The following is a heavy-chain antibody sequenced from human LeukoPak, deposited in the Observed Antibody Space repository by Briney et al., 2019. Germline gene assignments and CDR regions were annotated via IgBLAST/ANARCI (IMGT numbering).Heavy chain of an antibody. CDR1: GYTLTSYG. J-gene: IGHJ4*02. V-gene: IGHV1-18*01. CDR3: ARAHEQPDAAGLYYFDY. D-gene: IGHD6-13*01. CDR2: ISAYNGNT. Sequence: ASVKVSCKASGYTLTSYGISWVRQAPGQGLEWMGWISAYNGNTNYAQKLQGRVTMTTDTSTSTAYMELRSLRSDDTAVYYCARAHEQPDAAGLYYFDYWGQGTLVTVSS.